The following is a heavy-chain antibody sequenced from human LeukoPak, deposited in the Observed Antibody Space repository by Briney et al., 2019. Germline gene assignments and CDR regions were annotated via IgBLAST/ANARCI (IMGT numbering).Heavy chain of an antibody. J-gene: IGHJ6*02. CDR3: ARGGVFYGMDV. CDR1: GGSFSGYY. CDR2: INHSGST. V-gene: IGHV4-34*01. Sequence: PSETLSLTCAVYGGSFSGYYWSWIRQPPGKGLEWIGEINHSGSTNYNPSLKSRVTISVDTSKNQFSLKLSSVTAADTAVYYCARGGVFYGMDVWGQGTTVTVSS. D-gene: IGHD5/OR15-5a*01.